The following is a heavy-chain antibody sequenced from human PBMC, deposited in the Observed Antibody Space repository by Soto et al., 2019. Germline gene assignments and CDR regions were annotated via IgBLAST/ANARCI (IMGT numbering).Heavy chain of an antibody. CDR2: ISAYNGNT. Sequence: GASVKVSCKASGYTFTSYGISWVRQAPGQGLEWMGWISAYNGNTNYAQKLQGRVTMTTDTSTSTAYMELRSLRSDDTAVFYCSRDRPYYDILTGPKSSFDYWGQGTLVTSPQ. D-gene: IGHD3-9*01. CDR1: GYTFTSYG. V-gene: IGHV1-18*01. CDR3: SRDRPYYDILTGPKSSFDY. J-gene: IGHJ4*02.